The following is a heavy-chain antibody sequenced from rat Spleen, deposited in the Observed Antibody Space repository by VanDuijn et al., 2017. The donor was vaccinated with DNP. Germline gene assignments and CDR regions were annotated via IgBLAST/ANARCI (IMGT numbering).Heavy chain of an antibody. CDR1: GYSITSCCR. CDR2: INSAGSI. J-gene: IGHJ2*01. V-gene: IGHV3-3*01. Sequence: VQLQESGPGLVEPSQSLSLTCSVTGYSITSCCRWTWIRKFPGHKLEWMGYINSAGSIEYNPALKGRISITSATSKNQFFLQVNSVTTDDTATYYCTRGDILRSFDYWGQGVMVTVSS. CDR3: TRGDILRSFDY. D-gene: IGHD1-6*01.